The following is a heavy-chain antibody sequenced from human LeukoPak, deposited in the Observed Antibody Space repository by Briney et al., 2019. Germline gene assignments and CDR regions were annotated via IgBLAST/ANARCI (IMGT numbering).Heavy chain of an antibody. J-gene: IGHJ5*02. CDR2: IKEDGSML. CDR1: GFTFSSFW. V-gene: IGHV3-7*04. CDR3: ARVVTWFDP. Sequence: GGSLRLSCAASGFTFSSFWMSWVRQAPGKALEWVAHIKEDGSMLSYVDSVKGRFTISRDNAKNSVYLQMNSLRAEDTAVYYCARVVTWFDPWGGGSLVTVSS.